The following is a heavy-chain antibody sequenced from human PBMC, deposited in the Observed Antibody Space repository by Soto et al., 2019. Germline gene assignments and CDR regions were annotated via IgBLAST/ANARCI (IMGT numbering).Heavy chain of an antibody. CDR1: GGSISSYY. CDR3: ARSPNIWGSYRLYNWFDP. V-gene: IGHV4-59*01. Sequence: PSETLSLTCTVSGGSISSYYWSWIRQPPGKGLEWIGYIYYSGSTNYNPSLKSRVTISVDTSKNQFSLKLSPVTAADTAVYYCARSPNIWGSYRLYNWFDPWGQGTLVTVSS. CDR2: IYYSGST. J-gene: IGHJ5*02. D-gene: IGHD3-16*02.